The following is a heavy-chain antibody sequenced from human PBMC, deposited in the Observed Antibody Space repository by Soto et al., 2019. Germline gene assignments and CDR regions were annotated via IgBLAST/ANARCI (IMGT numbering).Heavy chain of an antibody. V-gene: IGHV3-30-3*01. CDR3: ARGGGWEDGYKYYFDY. J-gene: IGHJ4*02. D-gene: IGHD5-12*01. CDR2: ISYDGSNK. CDR1: GFTFSSYA. Sequence: QVQLVESGGGVVQPGRSLRLSCAASGFTFSSYAMHWVRQAPGKGLEWVAVISYDGSNKYYADSVKGRFTISRDNSKNTLYLQMKSLRAEDTAVYYCARGGGWEDGYKYYFDYWGQGTLVTVSS.